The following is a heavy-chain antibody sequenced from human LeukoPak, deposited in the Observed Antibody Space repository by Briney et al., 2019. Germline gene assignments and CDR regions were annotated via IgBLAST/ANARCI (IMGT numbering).Heavy chain of an antibody. D-gene: IGHD3-10*01. CDR2: ISAYKGNT. Sequence: ASVTVSCKASGYTFTSYGISWVRQAPAQGLEWMGWISAYKGNTNYAQKLQGRVTMTTDTSRSTAYMELRGLRYDATAVYYCARDMVGGFDYWGQGTLVTVSS. CDR3: ARDMVGGFDY. V-gene: IGHV1-18*04. J-gene: IGHJ4*02. CDR1: GYTFTSYG.